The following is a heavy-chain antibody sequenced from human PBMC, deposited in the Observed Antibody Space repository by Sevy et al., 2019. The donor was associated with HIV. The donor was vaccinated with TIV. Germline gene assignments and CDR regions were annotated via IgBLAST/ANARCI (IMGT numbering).Heavy chain of an antibody. V-gene: IGHV3-23*01. J-gene: IGHJ4*02. CDR1: GFTFSSYA. D-gene: IGHD5-12*01. Sequence: GGSLRLSCAASGFTFSSYAMSWVRQAPGKGLEWVSAISGSGGSTYYADSVKGRFTSSRANSKNTLYLQMNSLRAEATAVCYCAQWVAWDRRYFDYWGQGTLVTVSS. CDR3: AQWVAWDRRYFDY. CDR2: ISGSGGST.